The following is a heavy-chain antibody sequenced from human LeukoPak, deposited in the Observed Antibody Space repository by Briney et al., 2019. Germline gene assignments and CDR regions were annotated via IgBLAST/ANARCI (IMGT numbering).Heavy chain of an antibody. CDR2: VYYGGAT. CDR1: GGSTSSSTYY. D-gene: IGHD2-15*01. J-gene: IGHJ4*02. V-gene: IGHV4-39*01. Sequence: PSETLSLTCTVSGGSTSSSTYYWGWVRQPPGKGLEWIGSVYYGGATSYKPSLKSRVSISVGTSKNQFTLKLCSVTDADTAVYYCVGRPRGYWGQGTLVTVSS. CDR3: VGRPRGY.